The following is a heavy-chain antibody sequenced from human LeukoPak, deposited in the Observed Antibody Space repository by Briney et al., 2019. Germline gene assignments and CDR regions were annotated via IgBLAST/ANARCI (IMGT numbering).Heavy chain of an antibody. CDR3: ARLYSGSYFDY. CDR1: GFTFDDYA. CDR2: ISWNSGSI. V-gene: IGHV3-9*01. J-gene: IGHJ4*02. D-gene: IGHD1-26*01. Sequence: GGSLRLSCAASGFTFDDYAVHWVRQAPGKGLEWVSGISWNSGSIGYADSVKGRFTISRDNAKNSLYLQMNSLRAEDTAVYYCARLYSGSYFDYWGQGTLVTVSS.